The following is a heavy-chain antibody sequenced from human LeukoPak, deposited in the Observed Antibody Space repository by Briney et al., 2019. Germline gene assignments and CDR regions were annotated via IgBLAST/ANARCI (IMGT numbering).Heavy chain of an antibody. CDR1: GFTFSSYG. CDR2: ISYDGSNK. D-gene: IGHD3-22*01. CDR3: AKNHESYYDSSGRGFDY. Sequence: PGGSLRLSCAASGFTFSSYGMHWVRQAPGEGLEWVAVISYDGSNKYYADSVKGRFTISRDNSKSTLYLQMNSLRAEDTAVYYCAKNHESYYDSSGRGFDYWGQGTLVTVSS. V-gene: IGHV3-30*18. J-gene: IGHJ4*02.